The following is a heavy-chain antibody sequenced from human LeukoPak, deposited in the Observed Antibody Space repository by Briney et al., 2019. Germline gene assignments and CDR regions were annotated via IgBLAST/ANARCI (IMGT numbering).Heavy chain of an antibody. V-gene: IGHV1-2*02. CDR3: ARIITGSLTPYDY. CDR2: INPNSGGT. Sequence: GASVKVSCKASGYTFSGYYMRWVRQAPGQGLEWMGWINPNSGGTNYAQKFQGRATMTRDTSISTAYMELSRLRSDDTAVYYCARIITGSLTPYDYWGQGTLVTVSS. J-gene: IGHJ4*02. D-gene: IGHD1-20*01. CDR1: GYTFSGYY.